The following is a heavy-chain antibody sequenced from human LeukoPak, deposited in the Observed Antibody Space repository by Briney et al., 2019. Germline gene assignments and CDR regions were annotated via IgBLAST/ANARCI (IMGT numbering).Heavy chain of an antibody. CDR3: ARGRGLGVVSPYFDY. CDR1: GFSVSNNY. V-gene: IGHV3-53*01. D-gene: IGHD3-3*01. Sequence: PGGSLRLSCVVSGFSVSNNYIIWVRQAPGNGLERVSVIYGDGRTSHSASVRGRFTISRDNSKNIVSLQMNNPRAEDPAVYYCARGRGLGVVSPYFDYWGQGTLVTVSS. J-gene: IGHJ4*02. CDR2: IYGDGRT.